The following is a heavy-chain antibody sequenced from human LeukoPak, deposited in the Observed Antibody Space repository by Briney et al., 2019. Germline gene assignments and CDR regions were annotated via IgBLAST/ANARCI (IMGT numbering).Heavy chain of an antibody. CDR3: ARVWLVTNEGFDY. Sequence: ASVKISCKASGYTFTGYYIHWVRQAPGQGLEWMGWINPNSGGTNYAQKFQGRVTMTRDTSISTAYMELSRLRSDDTALYYCARVWLVTNEGFDYWGQGTLVTVSS. CDR2: INPNSGGT. V-gene: IGHV1-2*02. D-gene: IGHD4-17*01. CDR1: GYTFTGYY. J-gene: IGHJ4*02.